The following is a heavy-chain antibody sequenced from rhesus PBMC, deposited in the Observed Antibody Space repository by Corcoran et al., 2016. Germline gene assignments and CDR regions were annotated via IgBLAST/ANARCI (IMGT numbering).Heavy chain of an antibody. CDR1: GGSISSNY. CDR3: AREEDSRWSGYFEF. Sequence: QVQLQQWGEGLVKPSETLSLTCAVYGGSISSNYWSWIRQPPGKGMEWIGRIRGRGYTDYNPSLKSRVTISTDTSKNQCSLKLSSVTAADTAVYYCAREEDSRWSGYFEFWGQGALVTVSS. CDR2: IRGRGYT. D-gene: IGHD6-13*01. J-gene: IGHJ1*01. V-gene: IGHV4-160*01.